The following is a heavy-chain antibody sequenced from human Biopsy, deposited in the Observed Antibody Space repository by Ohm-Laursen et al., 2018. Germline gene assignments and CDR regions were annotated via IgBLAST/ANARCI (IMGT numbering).Heavy chain of an antibody. Sequence: SLRLSCSAPGFILNNYGLSWVRQAPGKGLEWVSAIRGSGLTTFYTDSVKGRFTISIDNSKNTLYLQMNSLKADDTAVYYCAKEEPPQGYDFWSGHYYYFDYWGQGTLVTVSS. J-gene: IGHJ4*02. D-gene: IGHD3-3*01. CDR1: GFILNNYG. CDR2: IRGSGLTT. V-gene: IGHV3-23*01. CDR3: AKEEPPQGYDFWSGHYYYFDY.